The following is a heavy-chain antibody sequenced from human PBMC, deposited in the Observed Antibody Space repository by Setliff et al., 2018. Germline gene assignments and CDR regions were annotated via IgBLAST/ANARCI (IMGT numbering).Heavy chain of an antibody. Sequence: GGSLRLSCAASGFTFTTYWMNWVRQAPGKGLEWVATIKQDGSQKYYVDSVKGRFTISRDNAKNSLFLQMNSLRAEDTAVYYCARDPFGNPVFDPWGQGTLVTVSS. D-gene: IGHD3-10*01. CDR1: GFTFTTYW. J-gene: IGHJ5*02. CDR2: IKQDGSQK. CDR3: ARDPFGNPVFDP. V-gene: IGHV3-7*01.